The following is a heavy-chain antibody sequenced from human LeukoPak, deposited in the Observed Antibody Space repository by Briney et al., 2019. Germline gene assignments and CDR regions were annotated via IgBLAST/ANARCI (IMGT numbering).Heavy chain of an antibody. J-gene: IGHJ5*02. D-gene: IGHD3-3*01. V-gene: IGHV1-69*05. CDR2: ITGLFATA. CDR3: ARVGVIISHNWFDP. Sequence: SVKVSRKASGGISSNFAIHWVRQAPGQGLEWMGQITGLFATAHYAQKFQGRVTITTDESTGAVYVELSSLRSEDTAVYYCARVGVIISHNWFDPWGQGTLVTVSS. CDR1: GGISSNFA.